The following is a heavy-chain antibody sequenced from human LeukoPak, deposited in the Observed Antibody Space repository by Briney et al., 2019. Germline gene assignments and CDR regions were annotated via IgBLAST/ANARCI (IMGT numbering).Heavy chain of an antibody. Sequence: SETLSLTCTVSGGSISSYYWSWIRQPPGKGLEWFGYIYYSGSTNYNPSLKSRVTISVDTSKNQFSLKLSSVTAADTAVYYCASHLKGVVPAANEYFQHWGQGTLVTVSS. D-gene: IGHD2-2*01. CDR3: ASHLKGVVPAANEYFQH. J-gene: IGHJ1*01. CDR1: GGSISSYY. CDR2: IYYSGST. V-gene: IGHV4-59*01.